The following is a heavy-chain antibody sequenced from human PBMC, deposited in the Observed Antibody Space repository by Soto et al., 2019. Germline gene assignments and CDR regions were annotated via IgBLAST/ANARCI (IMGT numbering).Heavy chain of an antibody. Sequence: PGGSLRLSCAASGFTFSSYAMSWVRHAPGKGLEWVSAISGSGGSTYYADSVKGRFTISRDNSKNTLYLQMNSLRAEDTAVYYCAKNFAGRAAAGPVPYYYYYGMDVWGQGTTVTVSS. V-gene: IGHV3-23*01. D-gene: IGHD6-13*01. J-gene: IGHJ6*02. CDR1: GFTFSSYA. CDR2: ISGSGGST. CDR3: AKNFAGRAAAGPVPYYYYYGMDV.